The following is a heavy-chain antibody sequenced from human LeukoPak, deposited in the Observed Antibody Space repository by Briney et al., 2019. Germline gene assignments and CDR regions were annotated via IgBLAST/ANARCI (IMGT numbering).Heavy chain of an antibody. D-gene: IGHD1-1*01. CDR2: ISYDGSNK. CDR1: GFTFSSYG. V-gene: IGHV3-30*19. J-gene: IGHJ3*02. CDR3: ARGSKQGTTGTTLKGAANAFDI. Sequence: GRSLRLSCAASGFTFSSYGMHWVRQAPGKGLEWVAVISYDGSNKYYADSVKGRFTISRDNSKNTLYLQMNSLRAEDTAVYYCARGSKQGTTGTTLKGAANAFDIWGQGTMVTVSS.